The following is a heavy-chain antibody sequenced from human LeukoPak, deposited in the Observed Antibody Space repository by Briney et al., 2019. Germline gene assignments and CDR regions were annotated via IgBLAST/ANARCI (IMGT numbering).Heavy chain of an antibody. CDR3: ARDRDVLLTLPYYGMDV. Sequence: GASVKVSCKASGYTFTSYGISWVRQAPGQGLEWMGWISAYNGNTNYAQKLQGRVTMTTDTSTSTAYMELRSLRSDDTAVYYCARDRDVLLTLPYYGMDVWGQGTTVTVSS. J-gene: IGHJ6*02. CDR1: GYTFTSYG. V-gene: IGHV1-18*01. D-gene: IGHD3-10*01. CDR2: ISAYNGNT.